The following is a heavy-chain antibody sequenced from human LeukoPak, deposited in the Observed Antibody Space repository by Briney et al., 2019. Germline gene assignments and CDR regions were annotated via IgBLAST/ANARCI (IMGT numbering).Heavy chain of an antibody. D-gene: IGHD2-8*01. V-gene: IGHV5-51*01. CDR1: GYTFSSYW. CDR3: ARLAYCSNDVCYSNYYYSMDV. J-gene: IGHJ6*03. Sequence: GESLKISCKGSGYTFSSYWIGWVRQMPGKGLEWMGIIYPDDSDTRYSPSFQGQVTISADKSISTAYLQWSSLKASDTAMYYCARLAYCSNDVCYSNYYYSMDVWGKGTTVTVSS. CDR2: IYPDDSDT.